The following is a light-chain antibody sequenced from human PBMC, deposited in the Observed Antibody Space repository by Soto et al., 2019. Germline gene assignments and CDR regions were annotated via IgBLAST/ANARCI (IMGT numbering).Light chain of an antibody. CDR3: QQYNSWALT. Sequence: EILMAQSPATLSVSPGERATLSCRASQSVSANLAWYQQRPGQAPRLLIYGASTRATGVPASFSGSGSGTEFTLTISSLQSEDFAVYYCQQYNSWALTFGGGTKVDIK. V-gene: IGKV3-15*01. CDR2: GAS. J-gene: IGKJ4*01. CDR1: QSVSAN.